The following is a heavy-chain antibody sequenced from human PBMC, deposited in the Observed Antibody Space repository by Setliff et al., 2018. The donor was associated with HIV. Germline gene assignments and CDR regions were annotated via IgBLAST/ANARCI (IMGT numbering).Heavy chain of an antibody. CDR1: GYTFTTYS. J-gene: IGHJ6*03. D-gene: IGHD3-22*01. CDR2: INVGKGDT. V-gene: IGHV1-3*01. CDR3: ARGEGIVVVTAPHYYYMDF. Sequence: ASVKVSCKTSGYTFTTYSIHWVRQAPGQSLEWMGWINVGKGDTKYSQELQGRITLTTDTSANTAYMELGSLRSDDTAVYFCARGEGIVVVTAPHYYYMDFWGKGATVTVSS.